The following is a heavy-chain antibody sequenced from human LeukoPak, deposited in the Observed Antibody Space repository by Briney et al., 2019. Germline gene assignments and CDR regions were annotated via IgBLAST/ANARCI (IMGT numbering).Heavy chain of an antibody. J-gene: IGHJ4*02. D-gene: IGHD3-22*01. Sequence: GGSLRLSCAASGFTFSSYWMHWVRQAPGKGLVWVSYINTDGSGTSYADPVKGRFTISRDNAKNTLYLQMNSLRAEDTAVYYCATFPTVTVIVGGVFDYWGQGTLVTVSS. V-gene: IGHV3-74*01. CDR2: INTDGSGT. CDR3: ATFPTVTVIVGGVFDY. CDR1: GFTFSSYW.